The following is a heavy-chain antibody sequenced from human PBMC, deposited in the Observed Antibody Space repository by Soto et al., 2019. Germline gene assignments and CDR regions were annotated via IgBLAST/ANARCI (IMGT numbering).Heavy chain of an antibody. CDR3: AKGVTPDSRWDIDY. J-gene: IGHJ4*02. CDR1: GFTFSIYA. Sequence: EVQLLESGGGLVQPGGSLRLSCAASGFTFSIYAMNWVRQAPGKGLEWGAGIIGAGAPYYADPVKGRFTISRDNSKNTLYLQINSLRDEDTALYFCAKGVTPDSRWDIDYWGQGTLVTVSS. V-gene: IGHV3-23*01. CDR2: IIGAGAP. D-gene: IGHD1-26*01.